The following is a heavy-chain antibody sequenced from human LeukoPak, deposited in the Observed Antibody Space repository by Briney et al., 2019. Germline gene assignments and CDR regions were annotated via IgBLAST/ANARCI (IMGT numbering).Heavy chain of an antibody. V-gene: IGHV3-7*01. CDR2: IKEDGSKK. J-gene: IGHJ6*02. D-gene: IGHD1-7*01. Sequence: GGSLRLSCAASGFIFSGCWMTWVRQAPGKGLEWVANIKEDGSKKNYVDSVKGRFTIFRDNAKNSLYLQMNSLRAEDTAVYYCARRKLTYYYGMDVWGQGTTVTVSS. CDR3: ARRKLTYYYGMDV. CDR1: GFIFSGCW.